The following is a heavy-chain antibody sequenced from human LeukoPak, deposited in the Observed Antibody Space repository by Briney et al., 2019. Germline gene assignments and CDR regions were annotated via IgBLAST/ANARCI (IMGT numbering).Heavy chain of an antibody. D-gene: IGHD3-22*01. Sequence: GRSLRLSCAASGFTFSSYAMHWVRQAPGKGLEWVAVISYDGSNKYYADSVKGRFTISRDNSKNTLYLQMNSLRAEDTAVYYCARITATSYYDSSGYPLDAFDIWGQGTMVTVSS. CDR1: GFTFSSYA. J-gene: IGHJ3*02. CDR3: ARITATSYYDSSGYPLDAFDI. V-gene: IGHV3-30*04. CDR2: ISYDGSNK.